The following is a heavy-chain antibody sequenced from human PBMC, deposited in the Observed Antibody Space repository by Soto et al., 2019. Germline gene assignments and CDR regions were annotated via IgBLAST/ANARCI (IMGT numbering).Heavy chain of an antibody. CDR3: ASGGEGSIAVAG. CDR1: GGSISGSSYY. Sequence: QLQLQESGPGLVKPSETLSLTCTVSGGSISGSSYYWGWIRQPPGKGLEWIGAIYYTGRTYYKPSLKSRVTISVDTSKNQFSLELNSVSAADKGVYYCASGGEGSIAVAGWGQGTLVTVSS. J-gene: IGHJ4*02. V-gene: IGHV4-39*01. CDR2: IYYTGRT. D-gene: IGHD6-19*01.